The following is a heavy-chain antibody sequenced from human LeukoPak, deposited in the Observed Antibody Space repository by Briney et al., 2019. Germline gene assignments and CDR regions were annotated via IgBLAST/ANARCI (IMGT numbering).Heavy chain of an antibody. Sequence: GASVKVSCKASGGTFSSYAISWVRQAPGQGLEWMGGIIPIFGTANYAQKFQGRVTITADKSTSTAYMELSSLRSEDTAVYYCARGIAAAGTLYYYYYMDVWGKGTTVTVSS. V-gene: IGHV1-69*06. J-gene: IGHJ6*03. D-gene: IGHD6-13*01. CDR2: IIPIFGTA. CDR3: ARGIAAAGTLYYYYYMDV. CDR1: GGTFSSYA.